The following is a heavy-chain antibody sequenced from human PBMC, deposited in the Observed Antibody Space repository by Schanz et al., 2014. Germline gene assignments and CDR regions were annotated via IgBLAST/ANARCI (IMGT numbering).Heavy chain of an antibody. D-gene: IGHD1-26*01. CDR2: IIPIVGRA. CDR1: GGTFSTYA. J-gene: IGHJ6*02. V-gene: IGHV1-69*04. CDR3: ARGREKWEPTSGMDV. Sequence: QVQLVQSGAEVKKPGSSVKVSRKASGGTFSTYAISWVRQAPGQGLEWMGRIIPIVGRANYAQKFQGRVTLIADRSTSTAYMELSSLRSDDTAIYYCARGREKWEPTSGMDVWGQGTTVTVSS.